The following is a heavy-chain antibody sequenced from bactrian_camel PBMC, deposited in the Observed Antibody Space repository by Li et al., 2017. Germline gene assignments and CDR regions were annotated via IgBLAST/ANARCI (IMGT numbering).Heavy chain of an antibody. J-gene: IGHJ4*01. CDR3: AASRVIMTPAQALSTSSLFRF. V-gene: IGHV3S66*01. D-gene: IGHD3*01. CDR1: EYDHDRYT. CDR2: IDHDGST. Sequence: DVQLVESGGGSVQAGGSLRLSCRVSEYDHDRYTLAWFRQAPGKKREGVASIDHDGSTTYADSVKGRFTISRDNTKNTVYLQMNALKPEDTAMYYCAASRVIMTPAQALSTSSLFRFWGQGTQVTVS.